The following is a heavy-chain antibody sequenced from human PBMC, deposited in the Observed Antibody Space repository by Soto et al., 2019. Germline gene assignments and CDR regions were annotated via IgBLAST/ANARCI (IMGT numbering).Heavy chain of an antibody. V-gene: IGHV4-39*01. CDR1: GGSISSSSYY. CDR3: ARSGRERWLQYYFDY. CDR2: IYYSGST. J-gene: IGHJ4*02. Sequence: SETLSLTCTVSGGSISSSSYYWGWIRQPPGKGLEWIGSIYYSGSTYYNPSLKSRVTISVDTSKNQFSLKLSSVTAADTAVYYCARSGRERWLQYYFDYWGQGTLVTVSS. D-gene: IGHD5-12*01.